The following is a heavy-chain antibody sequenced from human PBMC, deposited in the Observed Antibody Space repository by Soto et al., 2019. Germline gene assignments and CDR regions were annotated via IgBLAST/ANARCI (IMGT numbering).Heavy chain of an antibody. CDR3: ATEDAVAGFVYGMDV. J-gene: IGHJ6*02. CDR1: GGTFSTYA. CDR2: IIPIFGTA. D-gene: IGHD6-19*01. Sequence: GASVKVSCKASGGTFSTYAISWVRQAPGQGLEWMGGIIPIFGTASYPQRFQGRVTITADESTTTAYMKLSSLRSEDTAVYYCATEDAVAGFVYGMDVWGQGTTVTVSS. V-gene: IGHV1-69*13.